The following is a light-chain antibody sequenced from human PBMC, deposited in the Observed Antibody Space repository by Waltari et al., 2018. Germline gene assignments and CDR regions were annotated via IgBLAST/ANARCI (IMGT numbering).Light chain of an antibody. CDR3: QQYNNWLYT. CDR1: QSASTN. V-gene: IGKV3-15*01. J-gene: IGKJ2*01. CDR2: DAS. Sequence: ERVMTQTPATRSVSPGETATHSCRASQSASTNLAWYQQKPGQAPRRLIYDASIRATGVPARFSGSGAGTEFTLTITGLQSEDFAVYYCQQYNNWLYTFGQGTKLEIK.